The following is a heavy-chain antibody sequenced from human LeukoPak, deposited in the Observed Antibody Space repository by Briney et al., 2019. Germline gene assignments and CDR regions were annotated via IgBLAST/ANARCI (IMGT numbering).Heavy chain of an antibody. CDR1: GGSISNYY. J-gene: IGHJ6*03. Sequence: SETLSLTCTVSGGSISNYYWSWMRQPPGKGLEWIWYIFDSESTNYNPSLKSRVTISVDTSKNQFSLKLTSVTAADSAVYYCARDRRKFVIVPSAKADYYYYMDVWGKGTTVTVSS. CDR3: ARDRRKFVIVPSAKADYYYYMDV. D-gene: IGHD2/OR15-2a*01. V-gene: IGHV4-59*01. CDR2: IFDSEST.